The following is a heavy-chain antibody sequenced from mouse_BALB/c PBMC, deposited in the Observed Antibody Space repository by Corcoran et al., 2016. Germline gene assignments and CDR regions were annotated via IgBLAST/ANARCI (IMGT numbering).Heavy chain of an antibody. V-gene: IGHV9-3-1*01. CDR3: AREPYAMYY. J-gene: IGHJ4*01. CDR2: INTNTGEP. Sequence: QIQLVQSGPELKKPGETVKISCKASGYTLTNYGMNWVKQSPGKGLKWMGWINTNTGEPTYADDFKGRFACSLETSASTAYLQINNLKNEDTATYFCAREPYAMYYWGQGTSATVSS. CDR1: GYTLTNYG. D-gene: IGHD6-1*01.